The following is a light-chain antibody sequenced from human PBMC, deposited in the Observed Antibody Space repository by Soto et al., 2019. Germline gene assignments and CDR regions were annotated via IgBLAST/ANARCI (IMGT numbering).Light chain of an antibody. CDR1: SSDVGGYNY. J-gene: IGLJ1*01. V-gene: IGLV2-14*01. Sequence: QSALTQPASVSGSPGQSITISCTGTSSDVGGYNYVSWYQQHPGKAPKLMIYEVTKRPSGVSNRFSGSKSGNTASLTISGLQADDESDYYCSSYTSSNTLEVFGVGTKVTVL. CDR3: SSYTSSNTLEV. CDR2: EVT.